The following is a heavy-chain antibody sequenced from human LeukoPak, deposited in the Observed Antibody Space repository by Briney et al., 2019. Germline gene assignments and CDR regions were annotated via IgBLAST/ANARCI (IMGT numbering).Heavy chain of an antibody. D-gene: IGHD6-6*01. V-gene: IGHV3-7*03. CDR3: ARSSYSSSSSV. J-gene: IGHJ3*01. CDR1: GFMFSSNW. Sequence: QAGGSLRLSCAASGFMFSSNWMSWVRQAPGKGLEWVASINSDGSEGYYADVVKGRFTISRDNAKNSLYLQINSLRAEDTAVYYCARSSYSSSSSVWGQGTMVTVSS. CDR2: INSDGSEG.